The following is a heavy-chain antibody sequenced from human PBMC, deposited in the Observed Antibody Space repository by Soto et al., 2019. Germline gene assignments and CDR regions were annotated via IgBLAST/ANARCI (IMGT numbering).Heavy chain of an antibody. CDR2: ISGSDGGA. D-gene: IGHD5-18*01. V-gene: IGHV3-23*01. J-gene: IGHJ4*02. CDR3: ASGGLHGYTNGGLSYFHS. CDR1: ELSSSNHA. Sequence: GGSLRLSCAASELSSSNHAVTWVRQAPGKGLEWVSGISGSDGGAYYADSVKGRFTISRDNSRSTLYLQMNSLRVEDTAVYCCASGGLHGYTNGGLSYFHSWGQGTLVTVSS.